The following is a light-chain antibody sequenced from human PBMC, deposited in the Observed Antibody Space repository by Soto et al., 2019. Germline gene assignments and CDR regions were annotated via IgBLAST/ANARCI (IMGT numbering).Light chain of an antibody. J-gene: IGLJ2*01. Sequence: QSVLTQPPSVSAAPGQKVTISCSGSSSNIGNNYVSWYQQLPGTAPKLLIYDNNKRPSGIVDRFSGAKSGTSATLGITGLQTGDEADYYCGTWDSSLSAVVFGGGTKLTVL. CDR3: GTWDSSLSAVV. CDR2: DNN. CDR1: SSNIGNNY. V-gene: IGLV1-51*01.